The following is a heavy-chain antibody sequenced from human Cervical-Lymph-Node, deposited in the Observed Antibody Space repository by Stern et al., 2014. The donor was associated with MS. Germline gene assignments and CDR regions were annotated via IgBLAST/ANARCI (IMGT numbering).Heavy chain of an antibody. CDR1: GYTLITYD. D-gene: IGHD5-18*01. Sequence: VQLVESGPEVKKPGASVTVSCPSSGYTLITYDIFLARHATGPGHELMGWLHPNNGNPVHAQTFLGQVPMTRNTSLRPADIELRSLRSDDPAVYYCVRGGFSYGYGMDAWGQGTAVTVSS. J-gene: IGHJ6*02. CDR3: VRGGFSYGYGMDA. V-gene: IGHV1-8*01. CDR2: LHPNNGNP.